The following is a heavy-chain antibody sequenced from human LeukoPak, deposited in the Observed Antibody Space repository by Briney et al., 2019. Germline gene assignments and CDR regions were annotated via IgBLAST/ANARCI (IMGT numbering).Heavy chain of an antibody. Sequence: GASVKVSCKASGYTFTSYYMHWVRQAPGQGFEWMGIINPSGGSTSYAQKFQGRVTMTRDTSISTAYMELSRLRSDDTAVYYCARDAGSSGYYSPFDYWGQGTLVTVSS. V-gene: IGHV1-46*01. CDR2: INPSGGST. D-gene: IGHD3-22*01. CDR1: GYTFTSYY. J-gene: IGHJ4*02. CDR3: ARDAGSSGYYSPFDY.